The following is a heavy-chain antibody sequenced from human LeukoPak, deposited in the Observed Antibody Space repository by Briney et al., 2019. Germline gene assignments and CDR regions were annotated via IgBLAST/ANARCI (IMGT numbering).Heavy chain of an antibody. CDR1: GFTVSSSF. J-gene: IGHJ4*02. CDR2: LYSEGDPFYGTT. CDR3: AKGPVSGSRSPLDY. Sequence: SGGSLRLSCAASGFTVSSSFMSWVRQAPGKGLEWVSTLYSEGDPFYGTTYYVDSVKGRFTISRDNSKNTLYLEMISLRIEDTAVYYCAKGPVSGSRSPLDYWGQGTLVTVSS. D-gene: IGHD1-26*01. V-gene: IGHV3-23*01.